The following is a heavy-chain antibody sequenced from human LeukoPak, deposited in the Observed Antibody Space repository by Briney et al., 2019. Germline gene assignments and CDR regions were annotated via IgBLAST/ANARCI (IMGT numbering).Heavy chain of an antibody. CDR3: ASYVLGGDGYNREGFFDY. J-gene: IGHJ4*02. D-gene: IGHD5-24*01. V-gene: IGHV4-31*03. Sequence: PSETLSLTCTVSGGSISSGGYYWSWIRQHPGKGLEWIGYIYYSGSTYYNPSLKSRVTISVDTSKNQFSLKLSSVTAADTAVYYCASYVLGGDGYNREGFFDYWGQGTLVTVSS. CDR1: GGSISSGGYY. CDR2: IYYSGST.